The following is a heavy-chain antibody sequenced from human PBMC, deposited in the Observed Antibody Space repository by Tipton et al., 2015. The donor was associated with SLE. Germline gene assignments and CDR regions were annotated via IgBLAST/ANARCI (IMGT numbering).Heavy chain of an antibody. V-gene: IGHV3-23*01. Sequence: SLRLSCAASGFTFSSYAMSWVRQAPGKGLEWVSAISGSGGSTYYADSVRGRFTISRDNSKNTLYLQMNSLRAEDTAVYYCAKGVVITFGGVMGYWGQGTLVTVSS. CDR2: ISGSGGST. D-gene: IGHD3-16*01. CDR3: AKGVVITFGGVMGY. J-gene: IGHJ4*02. CDR1: GFTFSSYA.